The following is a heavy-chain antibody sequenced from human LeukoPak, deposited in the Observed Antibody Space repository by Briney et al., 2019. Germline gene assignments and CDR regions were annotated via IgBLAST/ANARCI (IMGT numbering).Heavy chain of an antibody. Sequence: GGSLRLSCAASGFTFSDYYMSWLRQAPGKGLEGVSYISSSGSTIYYADSVKGRFTISRDNAKNSLYLQMNSLRAEDTAVYYCARDLITIFGVVTLPYMDVWGKGTTVTVSS. CDR2: ISSSGSTI. CDR3: ARDLITIFGVVTLPYMDV. D-gene: IGHD3-3*01. J-gene: IGHJ6*03. V-gene: IGHV3-11*04. CDR1: GFTFSDYY.